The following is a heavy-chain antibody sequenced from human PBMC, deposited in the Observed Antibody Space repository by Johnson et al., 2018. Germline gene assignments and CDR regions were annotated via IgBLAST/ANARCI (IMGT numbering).Heavy chain of an antibody. CDR1: GFTFSNSA. V-gene: IGHV3-23*04. Sequence: VQLVQSGGGLVQPGGSLKLSCAASGFTFSNSAMHWVRQASGKGLEWVSSITSTGGSTKYADSVKGRFTISRDSSRNTLYLQMNNVSAEDTALYDCAKMGSWITGVCPGYYDYCGQGTLVTVS. J-gene: IGHJ4*02. CDR3: AKMGSWITGVCPGYYDY. CDR2: ITSTGGST. D-gene: IGHD2-8*01.